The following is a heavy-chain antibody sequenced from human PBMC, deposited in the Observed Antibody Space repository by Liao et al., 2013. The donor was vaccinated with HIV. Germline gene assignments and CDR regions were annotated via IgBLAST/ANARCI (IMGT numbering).Heavy chain of an antibody. CDR1: GDSITSDY. V-gene: IGHV4-4*07. CDR3: ARRGAGTRIAFDI. D-gene: IGHD1-14*01. CDR2: IYTSGST. J-gene: IGHJ3*02. Sequence: QVQLQESGPGLVKPSETLSLTCTVSGDSITSDYWSWIRQPAGKGLEWIGRIYTSGSTNYNPSLKSRVTISVDTSKNQFSLKLSSVTAADTAVYYCARRGAGTRIAFDIWGQGTMVTVSS.